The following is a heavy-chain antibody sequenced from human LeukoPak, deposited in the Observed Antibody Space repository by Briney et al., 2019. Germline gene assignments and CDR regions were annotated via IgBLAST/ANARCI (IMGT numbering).Heavy chain of an antibody. CDR1: GFTFSSYA. CDR3: AKDDIVVGTHDY. D-gene: IGHD2-2*01. J-gene: IGHJ4*02. CDR2: ISGSGGST. Sequence: GGSLRLSCAASGFTFSSYAMSLVRQAPGKGLEWVSAISGSGGSTYYADSVKGRFTISRDNSKNTLYLQMNSLRAEDTAVYYCAKDDIVVGTHDYWGQGTLVTVSS. V-gene: IGHV3-23*01.